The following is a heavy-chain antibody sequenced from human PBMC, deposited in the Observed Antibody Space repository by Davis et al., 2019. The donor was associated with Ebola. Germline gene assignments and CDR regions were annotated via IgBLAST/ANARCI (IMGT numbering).Heavy chain of an antibody. CDR2: IIPIFDSA. D-gene: IGHD3-16*01. V-gene: IGHV1-69*06. CDR3: GRVAGGKSVFQYYYGMDV. CDR1: GGTFSNYY. Sequence: SVKVSCKASGGTFSNYYISWVRQAPGQGLECMGGIIPIFDSAKYTQKFQDRVTITADKSTGTAYMELSNLRSEDTAVYYCGRVAGGKSVFQYYYGMDVWGQGTTVIVSS. J-gene: IGHJ6*02.